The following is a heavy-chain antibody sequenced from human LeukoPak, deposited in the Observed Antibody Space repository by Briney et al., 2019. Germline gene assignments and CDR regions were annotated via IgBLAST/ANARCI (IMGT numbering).Heavy chain of an antibody. CDR1: GGSFSGYY. V-gene: IGHV4-34*01. Sequence: SETLSLTCAVYGGSFSGYYWSWIRQPPGKWLEWIGDINHSGSTNYNPSLKSRITVSVDTSKNQFSLKLSSVTAADTAVYYCARRRLWFGELPIDYWGQGTLVTVSS. J-gene: IGHJ4*02. D-gene: IGHD3-10*01. CDR2: INHSGST. CDR3: ARRRLWFGELPIDY.